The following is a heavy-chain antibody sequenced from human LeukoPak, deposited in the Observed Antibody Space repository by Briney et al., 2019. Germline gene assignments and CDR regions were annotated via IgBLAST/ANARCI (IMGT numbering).Heavy chain of an antibody. V-gene: IGHV3-15*01. D-gene: IGHD6-19*01. J-gene: IGHJ4*02. CDR2: ITRKTDGETT. Sequence: GGSLRLSCVVSGFPFSRHSMNWVRQAPGRGLEWVGRITRKTDGETTDYAAPVEGRFIISRDDSKNTLYLQMNSLKTEDTAVYYCTKGAHSGGWYFGGQGTLVTVSS. CDR1: GFPFSRHS. CDR3: TKGAHSGGWYF.